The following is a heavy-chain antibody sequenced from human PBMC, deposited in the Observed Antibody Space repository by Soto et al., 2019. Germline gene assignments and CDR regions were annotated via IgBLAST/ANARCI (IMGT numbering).Heavy chain of an antibody. V-gene: IGHV3-23*01. CDR1: GFTFSSYA. J-gene: IGHJ4*02. Sequence: EVQLLESGGGLVQSGGSLRLSCAASGFTFSSYAMSWVRQAPGKGLEWVSTISGSGGSTLYADSVEGRFTISRDNSKNTLFLQMNSLRDEDTALYYCAKRRDGYNVELFDYWGQGTLVTVSS. CDR3: AKRRDGYNVELFDY. D-gene: IGHD5-12*01. CDR2: ISGSGGST.